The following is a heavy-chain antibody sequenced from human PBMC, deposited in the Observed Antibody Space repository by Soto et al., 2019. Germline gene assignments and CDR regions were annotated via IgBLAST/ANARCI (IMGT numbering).Heavy chain of an antibody. Sequence: GGSLRLSCTASGFTSGDYAMSWFRQAPGKGLEWVGFIRSKAYGGTTEYAASVKGRFTISRDDSKSIAYLQMNSLKTEDTAVYYCTRDSRPYYYDSSGYYPFDYWGQGTLVTVSS. D-gene: IGHD3-22*01. CDR3: TRDSRPYYYDSSGYYPFDY. CDR2: IRSKAYGGTT. CDR1: GFTSGDYA. V-gene: IGHV3-49*03. J-gene: IGHJ4*02.